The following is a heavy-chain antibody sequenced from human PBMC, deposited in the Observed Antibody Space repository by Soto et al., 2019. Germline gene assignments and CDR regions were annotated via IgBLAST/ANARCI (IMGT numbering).Heavy chain of an antibody. J-gene: IGHJ4*02. CDR1: GFTFSSYA. D-gene: IGHD3-22*01. CDR2: ISYDGSNK. CDR3: AKDIKATYYYDSSGYGDY. Sequence: QVQLVESGGGVVQPGRSLRLSCAASGFTFSSYAMHGVRQAPGKGLEWVAVISYDGSNKYYADSVKGRFTISRDNSKNTRYPQINSLTDQDTDVYYCAKDIKATYYYDSSGYGDYCCQGPLVTVSP. V-gene: IGHV3-30-3*01.